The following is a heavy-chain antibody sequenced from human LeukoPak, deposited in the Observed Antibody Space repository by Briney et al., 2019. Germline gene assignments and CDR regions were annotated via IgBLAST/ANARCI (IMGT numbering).Heavy chain of an antibody. CDR1: GFTFSSYS. J-gene: IGHJ6*02. CDR2: ISSSSSTI. D-gene: IGHD6-13*01. Sequence: GGSLRLSCAASGFTFSSYSMNWVRQAPGKGLEWVSYISSSSSTIYYADSVKGRFTISRDNAKNSLYLQMNSLRDEDTAVYYCASLYSSSWYGGGYYYYGMDVWGQGTTVTVSS. CDR3: ASLYSSSWYGGGYYYYGMDV. V-gene: IGHV3-48*02.